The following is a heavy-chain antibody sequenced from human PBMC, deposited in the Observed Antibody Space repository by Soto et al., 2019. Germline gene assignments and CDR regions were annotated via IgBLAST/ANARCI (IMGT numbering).Heavy chain of an antibody. J-gene: IGHJ4*02. CDR1: GGTFSSYT. Sequence: SVKVSCKASGGTFSSYTISWVRQAPGQGLEWMGRIIPILGIANYAQKFQGRVTITADKSTSTAYMELSSLRSEDTAVYYCARDPPYDSSGYLTNYWGQGTLVTVS. D-gene: IGHD3-22*01. V-gene: IGHV1-69*04. CDR2: IIPILGIA. CDR3: ARDPPYDSSGYLTNY.